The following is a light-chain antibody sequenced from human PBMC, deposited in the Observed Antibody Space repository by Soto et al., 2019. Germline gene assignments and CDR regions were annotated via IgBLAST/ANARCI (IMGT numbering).Light chain of an antibody. J-gene: IGKJ1*01. Sequence: EIVMTQSPATLSVSPGERATLSCRASQSVGNNVAWYQQKPGQTPRLLIHGASTRAAGIPARFSGSGSGTEFTLTISSLQSEDFAVYYCQQCDDWPRTFGQGTKVDNK. CDR1: QSVGNN. CDR2: GAS. CDR3: QQCDDWPRT. V-gene: IGKV3-15*01.